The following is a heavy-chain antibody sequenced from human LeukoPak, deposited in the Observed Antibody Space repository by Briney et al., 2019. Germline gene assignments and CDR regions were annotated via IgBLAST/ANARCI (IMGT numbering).Heavy chain of an antibody. Sequence: GGSLRLSCAASGFTFSSYDMNWVRQATGKGLEWVSAIGTAGDTYYPGSVKGRFTISRDNSKNTLYLQMNSLRAEDTAVYYCAKQISRVPAASFDYWGQGTLVTVSS. D-gene: IGHD2-2*01. CDR2: IGTAGDT. CDR3: AKQISRVPAASFDY. CDR1: GFTFSSYD. J-gene: IGHJ4*02. V-gene: IGHV3-13*01.